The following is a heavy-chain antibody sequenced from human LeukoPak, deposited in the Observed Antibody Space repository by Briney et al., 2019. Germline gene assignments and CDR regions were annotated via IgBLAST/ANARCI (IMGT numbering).Heavy chain of an antibody. D-gene: IGHD3-10*01. Sequence: SETLSLTCTVSGGSISSYYWSWIRQPPGKGLEWIGDIYYSGSTNYNPSLKSRVTISVDTSKNQFSLKLSSVTAADTAVYYCARGHRVRGVITFDYWGQGTLVTVSS. CDR2: IYYSGST. CDR1: GGSISSYY. J-gene: IGHJ4*02. CDR3: ARGHRVRGVITFDY. V-gene: IGHV4-59*01.